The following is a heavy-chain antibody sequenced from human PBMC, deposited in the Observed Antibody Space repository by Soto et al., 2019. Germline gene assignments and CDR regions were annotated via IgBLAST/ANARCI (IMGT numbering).Heavy chain of an antibody. CDR1: GYSFTSYW. CDR2: IYPGDSDT. Sequence: PGESLKISCRGSGYSFTSYWIGWVRQMPGKGLEWMGIIYPGDSDTRYSPSFQGQVTISADKSISTAYLQWSSLKASDTSMYYCARATVWSGYYTFDYWGQGTLVTVSS. J-gene: IGHJ4*02. V-gene: IGHV5-51*01. D-gene: IGHD3-3*01. CDR3: ARATVWSGYYTFDY.